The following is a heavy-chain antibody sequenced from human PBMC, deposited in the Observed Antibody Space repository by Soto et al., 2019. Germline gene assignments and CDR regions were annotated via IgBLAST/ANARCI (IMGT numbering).Heavy chain of an antibody. J-gene: IGHJ5*02. Sequence: GGSLRLSCAASGFTFSSYWMSWVRQAPGKGLEWVASIKQDGSEKYYVDSVKGRFTISRDNAKNSLYLQMNSLRAEDTAVYYCARLYYDFWSGYDPNWFDPWGQGTLVTVSS. CDR1: GFTFSSYW. CDR3: ARLYYDFWSGYDPNWFDP. D-gene: IGHD3-3*01. V-gene: IGHV3-7*01. CDR2: IKQDGSEK.